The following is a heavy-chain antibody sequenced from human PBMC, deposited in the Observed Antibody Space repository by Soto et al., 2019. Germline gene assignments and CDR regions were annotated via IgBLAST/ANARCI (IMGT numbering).Heavy chain of an antibody. D-gene: IGHD3-9*01. Sequence: QVQLVQSGAEVKKPGSSVKVSCKASGGTFSSYTISWVRQAPGQGLEWMGRIIPILGIANYAQKFQGRVTITADKSTSXAYMELSSLRSEDTAVYYCARDHSRYYDMTSWFDPWGQGTLVTVSS. V-gene: IGHV1-69*08. CDR2: IIPILGIA. J-gene: IGHJ5*02. CDR3: ARDHSRYYDMTSWFDP. CDR1: GGTFSSYT.